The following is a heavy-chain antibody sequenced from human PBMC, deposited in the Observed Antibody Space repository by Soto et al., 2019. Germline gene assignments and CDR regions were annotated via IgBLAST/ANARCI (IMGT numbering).Heavy chain of an antibody. D-gene: IGHD3-10*01. CDR1: GGSISSYY. V-gene: IGHV4-59*01. J-gene: IGHJ4*02. CDR2: IYYSGST. CDR3: ARAPRGNYGYPSYFDY. Sequence: WETLSLTCTVCGGSISSYYWSWIRQPPGKGLEWIGYIYYSGSTNYNPSLKSRVTISVDTSKNQFSLKLSSVTAADTAVYYCARAPRGNYGYPSYFDYWGQGTLVTVS.